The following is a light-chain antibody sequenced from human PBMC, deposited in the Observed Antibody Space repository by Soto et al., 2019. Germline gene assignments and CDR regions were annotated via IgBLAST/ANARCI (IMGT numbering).Light chain of an antibody. CDR1: QSISSW. J-gene: IGKJ1*01. CDR3: QQYNSYSWT. CDR2: KAS. Sequence: DIQMTQSPSTLSASVGDRVTITCRASQSISSWLAWYQQKPGKAPKLLIHKASSLASGVPSRFSGSGSGTEFPLTISSLQPDDFATYDCQQYNSYSWTFGKETKVDIK. V-gene: IGKV1-5*03.